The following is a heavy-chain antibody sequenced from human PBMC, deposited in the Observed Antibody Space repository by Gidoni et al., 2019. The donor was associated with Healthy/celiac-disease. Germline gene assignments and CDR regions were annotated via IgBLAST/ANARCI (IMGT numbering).Heavy chain of an antibody. J-gene: IGHJ4*02. CDR3: AASGAGFLEWLNPFDY. CDR2: ISGSGGST. Sequence: EVQLLESGGGLVQPGGSLRLSCAASGFTFSSYAMSWVRQAPGKGLEWVSAISGSGGSTYYADSVKGRFTISRDNSKNTLYLQMNSLRAEDTAVYYCAASGAGFLEWLNPFDYWGQGTLVTVSS. D-gene: IGHD3-3*01. CDR1: GFTFSSYA. V-gene: IGHV3-23*01.